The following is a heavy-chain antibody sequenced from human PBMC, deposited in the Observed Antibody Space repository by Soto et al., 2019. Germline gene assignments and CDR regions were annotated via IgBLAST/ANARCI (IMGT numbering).Heavy chain of an antibody. CDR1: GFTFSSYS. Sequence: GGSLRLSCAASGFTFSSYSMNWVRQAPGKGLEWVSAISGSGGSTYYADSVKGRFTISRDNSKNTLYLQMNSLRAEDTAVYYCAKSPTAAAIHGNDYWGQGTLVTVSS. D-gene: IGHD6-13*01. CDR3: AKSPTAAAIHGNDY. J-gene: IGHJ4*02. V-gene: IGHV3-23*01. CDR2: ISGSGGST.